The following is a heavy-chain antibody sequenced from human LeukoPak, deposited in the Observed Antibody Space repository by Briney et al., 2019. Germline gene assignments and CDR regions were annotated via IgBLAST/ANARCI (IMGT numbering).Heavy chain of an antibody. CDR3: ARVGSGSGSYYKN. CDR2: INPNSGGT. Sequence: ASVKVSCKASGYTLTGYYMHWVRQAPGQGLEWVGRINPNSGGTNYAQKFQGRVTMTRDTSISTAYMELSRLRSDDTAVYYCARVGSGSGSYYKNWGQGTLVTVSS. CDR1: GYTLTGYY. V-gene: IGHV1-2*06. D-gene: IGHD3-10*01. J-gene: IGHJ4*02.